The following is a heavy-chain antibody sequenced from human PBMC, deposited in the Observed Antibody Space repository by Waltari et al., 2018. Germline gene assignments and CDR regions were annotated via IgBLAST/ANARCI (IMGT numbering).Heavy chain of an antibody. V-gene: IGHV1-18*01. J-gene: IGHJ4*02. CDR2: INPYNGNT. CDR1: GYTFTSYG. Sequence: QVQLVQSGAEVKKPGASVKVSCKASGYTFTSYGISWVRQAPGQWLEWMGWINPYNGNTKYIERLQGRVTLTTDTSTNTAYMELRSLRSDDTAMYYCARDPFAPFYWGQGTLVTVSS. D-gene: IGHD3-10*01. CDR3: ARDPFAPFY.